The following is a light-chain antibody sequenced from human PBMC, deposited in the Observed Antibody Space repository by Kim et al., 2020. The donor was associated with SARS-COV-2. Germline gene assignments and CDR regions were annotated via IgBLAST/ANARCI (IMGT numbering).Light chain of an antibody. CDR2: KVS. V-gene: IGKV1-5*03. J-gene: IGKJ2*01. CDR3: QQYTMYST. CDR1: QTISSS. Sequence: DIQMTQSPSTLSASVGDRVTITCRASQTISSSLAWFKQKPGKAPKLLIYKVSTLQSGVPTRFSGSGSGTEFTLTISSLQPDDFATYYCQQYTMYSTFGQGTKLEI.